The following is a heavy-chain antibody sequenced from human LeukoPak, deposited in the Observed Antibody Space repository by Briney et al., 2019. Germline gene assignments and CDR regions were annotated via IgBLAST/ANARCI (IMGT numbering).Heavy chain of an antibody. CDR1: GSIFTNTW. V-gene: IGHV3-15*01. CDR2: IKSNTDGGAT. J-gene: IGHJ4*02. CDR3: TTLMAVVGPANY. Sequence: GGSLRLSCAASGSIFTNTWMSWVRQAPGKGLDWVGLIKSNTDGGATDYAAPVKGRFSISRDDSKNMVYLQMNSLKTEDTAMYYCTTLMAVVGPANYWGQGALVTVSS. D-gene: IGHD1-26*01.